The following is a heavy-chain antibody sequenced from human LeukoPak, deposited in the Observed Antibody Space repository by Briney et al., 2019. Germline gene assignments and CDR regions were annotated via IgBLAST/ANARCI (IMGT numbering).Heavy chain of an antibody. CDR3: AREASSGPGAFDI. V-gene: IGHV3-30*03. CDR2: ISYDGSNK. D-gene: IGHD3-22*01. J-gene: IGHJ3*02. Sequence: GGSLRLSCAASGFTFSSYGMHWVRQAPGKGLEWVAVISYDGSNKYYADSVKGRFAVSRDKSKNTLHLQMNSLRADDAAVYFCAREASSGPGAFDIWGQGTMVTVSS. CDR1: GFTFSSYG.